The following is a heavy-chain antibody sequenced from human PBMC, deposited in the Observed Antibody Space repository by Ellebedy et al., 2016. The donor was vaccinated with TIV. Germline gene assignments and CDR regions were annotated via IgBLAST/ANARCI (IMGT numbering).Heavy chain of an antibody. Sequence: GESLKISCAASGFTFSSYSMNWVRQAPGKGLEWVSSISSSSSYIYYADSVKGRFTISRDNSKDRLHLQMNSLRAEDTAVYYCARDPQIRYSDWRLEDYYSYYGMDIWGQGTSVTVSS. V-gene: IGHV3-21*01. J-gene: IGHJ6*02. CDR3: ARDPQIRYSDWRLEDYYSYYGMDI. CDR2: ISSSSSYI. D-gene: IGHD3-9*01. CDR1: GFTFSSYS.